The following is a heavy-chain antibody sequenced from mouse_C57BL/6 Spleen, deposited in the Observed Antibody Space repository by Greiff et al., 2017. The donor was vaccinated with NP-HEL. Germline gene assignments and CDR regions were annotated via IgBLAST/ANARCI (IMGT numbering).Heavy chain of an antibody. CDR3: ARVRSGDYDEVYAMDY. J-gene: IGHJ4*01. V-gene: IGHV1-72*01. Sequence: QVQLQQPGAELVKPGASVKLSCKASGYTFTSYWMHWVQQRPGRGLEWIGRIDPNSGGTKYNEKFKSKATLTVDKPSSTAYMQLSSLTSEDSAVYYCARVRSGDYDEVYAMDYWGQGTSVTVSS. CDR2: IDPNSGGT. D-gene: IGHD2-4*01. CDR1: GYTFTSYW.